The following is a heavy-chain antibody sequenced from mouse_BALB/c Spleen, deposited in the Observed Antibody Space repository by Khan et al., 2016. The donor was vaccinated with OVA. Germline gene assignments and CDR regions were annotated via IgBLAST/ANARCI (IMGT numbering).Heavy chain of an antibody. J-gene: IGHJ2*01. V-gene: IGHV5-12-2*01. D-gene: IGHD4-1*01. CDR3: ARHVGRHYFDY. Sequence: DVMLVESGGGLVQPGGSLKLSCAASGFTFSSYTMSWVRQTPEKRLEWVAYISNGGGSTYYPDTVKGRFTISRDNAKNTLYLQMSSLESEDTAMYYCARHVGRHYFDYWGQGTTLTVSS. CDR1: GFTFSSYT. CDR2: ISNGGGST.